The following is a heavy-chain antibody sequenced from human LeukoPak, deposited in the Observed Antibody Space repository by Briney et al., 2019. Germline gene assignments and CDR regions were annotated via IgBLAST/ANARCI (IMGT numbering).Heavy chain of an antibody. D-gene: IGHD6-25*01. CDR2: MSPGSGYT. Sequence: ASVKVSCKTSGYTFTNYDINWVRQPAAQGLEWLGWMSPGSGYTGYAQKFQGRVTMTRDISITTAYVELSSLRSEDTAVYYCARGIEAGVDYWGQGTLVTVPS. CDR3: ARGIEAGVDY. J-gene: IGHJ4*02. CDR1: GYTFTNYD. V-gene: IGHV1-8*02.